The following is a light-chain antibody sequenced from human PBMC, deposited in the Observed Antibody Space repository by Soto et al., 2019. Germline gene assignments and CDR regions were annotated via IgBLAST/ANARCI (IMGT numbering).Light chain of an antibody. Sequence: DIQMTQSPSSLSASVGDRVTITCRASHSISSYLNWYQQKPGKAPKLLIYAASSLQSGVPSRFSGSGSGTDSNLTISSPQPEDFATYYCQQSYSTPRTFGQGTKLQIK. J-gene: IGKJ2*01. CDR3: QQSYSTPRT. V-gene: IGKV1-39*01. CDR1: HSISSY. CDR2: AAS.